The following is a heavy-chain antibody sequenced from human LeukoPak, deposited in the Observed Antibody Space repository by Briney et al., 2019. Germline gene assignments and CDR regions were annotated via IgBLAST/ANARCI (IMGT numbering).Heavy chain of an antibody. CDR1: GGTFSSYA. D-gene: IGHD3-10*01. V-gene: IGHV1-2*02. CDR2: INPNSGGT. Sequence: AAVKVSCKASGGTFSSYAISWVRQAPGQGLEWVGWINPNSGGTNYAQKFQGRVTMTRDTSISTAYMELSRLRSDDTAVYYCARAPPGMVAGWEDDYWGQGTLVTVSS. J-gene: IGHJ4*02. CDR3: ARAPPGMVAGWEDDY.